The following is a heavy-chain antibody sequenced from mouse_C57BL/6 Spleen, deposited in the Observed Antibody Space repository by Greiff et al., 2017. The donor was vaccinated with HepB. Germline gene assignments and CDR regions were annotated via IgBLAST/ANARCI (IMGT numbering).Heavy chain of an antibody. CDR1: GFNIKDDY. Sequence: VQLQQSGAELVRPGASVKLSCTASGFNIKDDYMHWVKQRPEQGLEWIGWIDPENGDTEYASKFQGKATITADTSSNTAYLQLSSLTSEDTAVYYCTLANSFAYWGQGTLVTVSA. D-gene: IGHD1-1*01. V-gene: IGHV14-4*01. CDR2: IDPENGDT. J-gene: IGHJ3*01. CDR3: TLANSFAY.